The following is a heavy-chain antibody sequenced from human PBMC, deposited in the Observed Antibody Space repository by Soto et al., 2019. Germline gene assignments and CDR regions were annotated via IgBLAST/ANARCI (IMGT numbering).Heavy chain of an antibody. Sequence: SETLSLTCTVSGGSIGGGAYHWGWIRQPPGSGLEWIGSIDYSGRVYYSQSLLGRVTILVDTSTNRFSLSLDSVTAADTAVYYCAITGGIEVAGPDYWGQGTLVTVSS. D-gene: IGHD6-19*01. V-gene: IGHV4-39*02. J-gene: IGHJ4*02. CDR1: GGSIGGGAYH. CDR3: AITGGIEVAGPDY. CDR2: IDYSGRV.